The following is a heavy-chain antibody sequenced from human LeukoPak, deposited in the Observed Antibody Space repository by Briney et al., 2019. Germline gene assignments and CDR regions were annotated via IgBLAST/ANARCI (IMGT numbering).Heavy chain of an antibody. CDR2: IYYSGST. CDR3: ARMGYVTGSIDY. D-gene: IGHD2-8*01. CDR1: GGSISSYY. Sequence: SETLSLTCTVSGGSISSYYWSWIRQPPGKGLEWIGYIYYSGSTNYNPSLKSRVTISVDTSKNQFSLKLNSVTAADTAVYYCARMGYVTGSIDYWGQGTLVTVSS. V-gene: IGHV4-59*01. J-gene: IGHJ4*02.